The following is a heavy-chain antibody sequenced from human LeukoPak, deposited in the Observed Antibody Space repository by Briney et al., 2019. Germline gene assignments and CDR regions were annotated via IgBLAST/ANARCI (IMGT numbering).Heavy chain of an antibody. Sequence: PSETLSLTCTVSGGSISSYYWNWIRQPAGKGLEWMGRIYSSGNTNYNPTLKSRVIMSVDTSRSQLSLKLNSVSAADTAVYYCVRGHQGSTPHDAFAVWGQGTMVTVSS. CDR2: IYSSGNT. J-gene: IGHJ3*01. V-gene: IGHV4-4*07. CDR3: VRGHQGSTPHDAFAV. CDR1: GGSISSYY.